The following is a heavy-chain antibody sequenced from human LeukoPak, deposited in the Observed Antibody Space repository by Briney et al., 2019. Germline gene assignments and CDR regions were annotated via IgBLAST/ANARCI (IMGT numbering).Heavy chain of an antibody. CDR3: ARGMVRGVIFSRKGSPQNWFDP. CDR1: GYTFTGYY. CDR2: INPKSGDA. V-gene: IGHV1-2*02. Sequence: ASVKVSCKASGYTFTGYYLHWVRLAPGQGLDWMGWINPKSGDANYAQKLQGRVTMTTDTSTSTAYMELRSLRSDDTAVYYCARGMVRGVIFSRKGSPQNWFDPWGQGTLVTVSS. D-gene: IGHD3-10*01. J-gene: IGHJ5*02.